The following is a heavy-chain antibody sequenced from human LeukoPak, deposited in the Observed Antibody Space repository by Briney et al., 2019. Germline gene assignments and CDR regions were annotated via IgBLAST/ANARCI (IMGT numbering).Heavy chain of an antibody. CDR2: IYYSGST. V-gene: IGHV4-30-4*01. CDR1: GGSISSGDYY. J-gene: IGHJ4*02. Sequence: SETLSLTCTVSGGSISSGDYYWSWIRQPPGKGLEWIGYIYYSGSTYYNPSLKSRVTISVDTSKNKFSLKLSSVTAADTAVYYCASSYDYGGNYSGTGFDYWGQGTLVTVSS. D-gene: IGHD4-23*01. CDR3: ASSYDYGGNYSGTGFDY.